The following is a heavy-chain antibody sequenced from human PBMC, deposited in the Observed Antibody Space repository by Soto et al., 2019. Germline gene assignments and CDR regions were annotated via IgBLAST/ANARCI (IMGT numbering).Heavy chain of an antibody. CDR2: ISGGSDYI. V-gene: IGHV3-21*01. CDR3: VRDGNKFGNWFDP. D-gene: IGHD2-15*01. J-gene: IGHJ5*02. Sequence: GGSLRLSCAASGVTFDSYSMNWIRQAPGKGLEWVSSISGGSDYIYYADSVRGRFTISRDNSQKSPYLQMNSLRDEDTAIYYCVRDGNKFGNWFDPWGQGTLVTVSS. CDR1: GVTFDSYS.